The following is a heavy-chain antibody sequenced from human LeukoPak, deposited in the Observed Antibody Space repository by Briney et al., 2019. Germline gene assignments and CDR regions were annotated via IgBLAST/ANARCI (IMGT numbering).Heavy chain of an antibody. CDR3: AKRRGYSYKLGGNYFDY. D-gene: IGHD5-18*01. CDR2: INHSGST. J-gene: IGHJ4*02. V-gene: IGHV4-34*01. Sequence: SETLSLTCAVYGGSFSGYYWSWIRQPPGKGLEWIGEINHSGSTNYNPSLKSRVTISVDTSKNQFSLKLSSVTAADTAVYCCAKRRGYSYKLGGNYFDYWGQGTLVTVSS. CDR1: GGSFSGYY.